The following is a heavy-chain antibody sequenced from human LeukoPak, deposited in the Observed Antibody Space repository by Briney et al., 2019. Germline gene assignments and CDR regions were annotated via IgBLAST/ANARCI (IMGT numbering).Heavy chain of an antibody. CDR2: IYYSGST. CDR3: ASCTEPYYYYMDV. Sequence: SETLSLTCTVSGGSISSYYWSWIRQPPGKGLEWIGYIYYSGSTNYNPSLKSRVTISVDTSKNQFSLKLSSVTAADTAVYYCASCTEPYYYYMDVWGKGTTVTVSS. D-gene: IGHD2-2*01. V-gene: IGHV4-59*08. J-gene: IGHJ6*03. CDR1: GGSISSYY.